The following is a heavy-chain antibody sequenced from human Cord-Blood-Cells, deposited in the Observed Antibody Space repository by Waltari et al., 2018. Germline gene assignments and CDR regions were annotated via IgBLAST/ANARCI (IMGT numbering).Heavy chain of an antibody. CDR3: ARVVIYGDYYYYYGMDV. Sequence: QVQLVQSGAEVKKPGSSVRVSSKASGGTLRSYALSWVRPAPGQGLEWMGGIIPIFGTANYAQKFQGRVTITADESTSTAYMELSSLRSEDTAVYYCARVVIYGDYYYYYGMDVWGQGTTVTVSS. CDR1: GGTLRSYA. J-gene: IGHJ6*02. D-gene: IGHD4-17*01. V-gene: IGHV1-69*01. CDR2: IIPIFGTA.